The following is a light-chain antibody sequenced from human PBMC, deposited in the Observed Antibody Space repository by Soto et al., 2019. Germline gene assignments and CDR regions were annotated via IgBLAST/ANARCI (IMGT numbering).Light chain of an antibody. CDR1: SSNIGNNY. CDR3: ATWDSSLSAV. V-gene: IGLV1-51*01. J-gene: IGLJ2*01. Sequence: QSVLTQPPSVSAAPGQKVTISCSGSSSNIGNNYVSWYQQLPGTAPKLLIYDNSKRPSGIPDRFSGSKSGTSATLGITGLQTGDEADYYCATWDSSLSAVFGGGTKLTVL. CDR2: DNS.